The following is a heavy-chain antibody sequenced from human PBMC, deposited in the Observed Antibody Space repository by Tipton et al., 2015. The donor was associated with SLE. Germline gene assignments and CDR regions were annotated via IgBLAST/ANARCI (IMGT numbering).Heavy chain of an antibody. CDR1: GFTFSPYW. Sequence: GSLRLSCAASGFTFSPYWMTWVRQAPGKGLEWVANIKQDGSEKYYVDSVKGRFTISRDNAKNSLYLQMNSLRAEDTAVYYCAREGGPSGTYYDYYYGMDVWGQGTTVTVSS. J-gene: IGHJ6*02. V-gene: IGHV3-7*01. CDR3: AREGGPSGTYYDYYYGMDV. D-gene: IGHD1-26*01. CDR2: IKQDGSEK.